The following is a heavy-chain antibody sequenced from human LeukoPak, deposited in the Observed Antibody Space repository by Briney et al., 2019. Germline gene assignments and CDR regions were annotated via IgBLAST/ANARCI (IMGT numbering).Heavy chain of an antibody. CDR1: GFTFSSYE. CDR3: ARDSSGSYFDY. CDR2: IGNSGNTI. D-gene: IGHD6-19*01. V-gene: IGHV3-48*03. Sequence: GGSLRLSCAASGFTFSSYEMNWVRQTPGKGLEWVSHIGNSGNTIYYADSVKGRFTISRDNAKNSLYLQMNSLRAEDTAVYYCARDSSGSYFDYWGQGTLVTVSS. J-gene: IGHJ4*02.